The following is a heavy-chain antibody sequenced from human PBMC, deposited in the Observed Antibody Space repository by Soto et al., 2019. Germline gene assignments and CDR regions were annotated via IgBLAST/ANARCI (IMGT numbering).Heavy chain of an antibody. CDR2: SYHTGTT. V-gene: IGHV4-30-2*01. CDR3: ARLDEVLRFLVDT. CDR1: GDSVSTNRYS. Sequence: QLKLQEAGSGLVKPSETLSLTCGVSGDSVSTNRYSWGWIRQPPGKGLEWIGYSYHTGTTYYNPSLKTRVTIYVDRSKNNFSLNLTSVTAADTALYYCARLDEVLRFLVDTWGQGTLVIVSS. D-gene: IGHD3-3*01. J-gene: IGHJ5*02.